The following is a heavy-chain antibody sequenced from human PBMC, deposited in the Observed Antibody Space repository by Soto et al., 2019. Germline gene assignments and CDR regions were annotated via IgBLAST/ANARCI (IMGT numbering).Heavy chain of an antibody. Sequence: QVQLVESGGGVVQPGRSLRLSCAASGFTFSSYAMHWVRQAPGKGLEWVAVISYDGSNKYYADSMKGRFTISRDNSKNTLYLQMNSLRAEDTAVYYCAREDSSGYYYWGAFDIWGQGTMVTVSS. CDR3: AREDSSGYYYWGAFDI. CDR2: ISYDGSNK. D-gene: IGHD3-22*01. J-gene: IGHJ3*02. CDR1: GFTFSSYA. V-gene: IGHV3-30-3*01.